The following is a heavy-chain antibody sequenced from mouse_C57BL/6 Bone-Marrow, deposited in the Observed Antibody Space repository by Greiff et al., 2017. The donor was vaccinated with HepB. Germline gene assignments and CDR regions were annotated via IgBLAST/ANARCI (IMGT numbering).Heavy chain of an antibody. D-gene: IGHD2-3*01. CDR2: IDPENGDT. J-gene: IGHJ2*01. V-gene: IGHV14-4*01. CDR1: GFNIKDDY. Sequence: EVQLQQSGAELVRPGASVKLSCTASGFNIKDDYMHWVKQRPEQGLEWIGWIDPENGDTEYASKFQGKATITADTSSNTAYLQLSSLTSEDTAVYYCTTECGYFYDYWGQGTTLTVSS. CDR3: TTECGYFYDY.